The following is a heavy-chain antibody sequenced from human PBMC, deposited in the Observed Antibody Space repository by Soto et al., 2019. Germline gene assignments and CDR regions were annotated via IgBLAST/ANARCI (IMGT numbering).Heavy chain of an antibody. V-gene: IGHV1-69*13. D-gene: IGHD3-22*01. CDR2: ITPIFGTA. J-gene: IGHJ4*02. CDR3: ARPRKGYYYDSSGYYPPFDY. Sequence: GASVKVSCKASGGTFSSYAISWVLQAPGQGLEWMGGITPIFGTANYAQKFQGRVTITADESTSTAYMELSSLRSEDTAVYYCARPRKGYYYDSSGYYPPFDYWGQGTLVTVSS. CDR1: GGTFSSYA.